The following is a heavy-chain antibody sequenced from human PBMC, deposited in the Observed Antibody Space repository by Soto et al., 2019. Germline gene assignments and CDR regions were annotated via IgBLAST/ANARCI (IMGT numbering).Heavy chain of an antibody. V-gene: IGHV2-5*01. Sequence: QITLKESGPTLVKPTQTLTLTCTFSGFSLSTSGVGVGWIRQPPGKALERLALIYWNDDKRYSPSLKSRLTINKDTSKNQVVLTMTNMDPVDTATYYCAQSTSSGRPYCFDYWGQGTLLTVSS. D-gene: IGHD6-19*01. J-gene: IGHJ4*02. CDR2: IYWNDDK. CDR1: GFSLSTSGVG. CDR3: AQSTSSGRPYCFDY.